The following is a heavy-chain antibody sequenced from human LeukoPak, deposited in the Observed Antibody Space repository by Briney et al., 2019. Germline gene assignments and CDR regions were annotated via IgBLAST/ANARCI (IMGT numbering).Heavy chain of an antibody. J-gene: IGHJ5*02. D-gene: IGHD6-25*01. CDR3: ARDRPRIAATGFDP. CDR1: GFTFSPYS. CDR2: ISSSSSTI. V-gene: IGHV3-48*01. Sequence: GGSLRLSCAASGFTFSPYSMNWVRQAPGKGLEWVSYISSSSSTIYYADSVKGRFTISRDNAKNSLYLQMNSLRAEDTAVYYCARDRPRIAATGFDPWGQGTLVTVSS.